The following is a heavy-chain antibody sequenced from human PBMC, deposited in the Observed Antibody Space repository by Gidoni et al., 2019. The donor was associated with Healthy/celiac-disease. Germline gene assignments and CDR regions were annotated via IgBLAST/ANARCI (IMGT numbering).Heavy chain of an antibody. CDR2: ISSSSSTI. Sequence: EVQLVESGGGLVQPGGSLRLSCAASGLTFRRYSMNWDRQAPGKGLEWVSYISSSSSTIYYADSVKGRFTISRDNAKNSLYLQMNSLRAEDTAVYYCAREGQNYGGNSELDFDYWGQGTLVTVSS. D-gene: IGHD4-17*01. CDR3: AREGQNYGGNSELDFDY. CDR1: GLTFRRYS. V-gene: IGHV3-48*04. J-gene: IGHJ4*02.